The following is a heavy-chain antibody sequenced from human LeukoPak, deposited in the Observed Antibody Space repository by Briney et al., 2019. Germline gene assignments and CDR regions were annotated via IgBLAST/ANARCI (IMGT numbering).Heavy chain of an antibody. CDR2: IYYSGST. Sequence: SETLSLTCTVSGGSISSYYWSWIRQPPGKGLEWTGYIYYSGSTNYNPSLKSRVTISVDTPKNQFSLKLSSVTAADTAVYYCARLRNYYGSGRHVDYWGQGTLVTVSS. V-gene: IGHV4-59*08. CDR1: GGSISSYY. J-gene: IGHJ4*02. CDR3: ARLRNYYGSGRHVDY. D-gene: IGHD3-10*01.